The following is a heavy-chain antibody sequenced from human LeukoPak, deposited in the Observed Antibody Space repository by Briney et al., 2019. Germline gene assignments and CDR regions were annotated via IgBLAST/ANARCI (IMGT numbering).Heavy chain of an antibody. CDR2: INYSGST. Sequence: SETLSLTCTVSGASINSSSSYWAWIRQPPGKGLEWIASINYSGSTYYNPSLKSRVTISVDTSKQQFSLKLSSVTAADAAVYYCARGRPAAGQYFFDYWGQGALVTVSA. V-gene: IGHV4-39*01. J-gene: IGHJ4*02. D-gene: IGHD6-13*01. CDR1: GASINSSSSY. CDR3: ARGRPAAGQYFFDY.